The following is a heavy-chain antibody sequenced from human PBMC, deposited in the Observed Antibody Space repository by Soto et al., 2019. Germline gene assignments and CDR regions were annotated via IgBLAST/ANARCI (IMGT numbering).Heavy chain of an antibody. Sequence: PGKGLEWIGEINHSGSTNYNPSLKSRVTISVDTSKNQFSLKLSSVTAADTAVYYCAREDIVVVPARYYYYYYMDVWGKGTTVTVSS. V-gene: IGHV4-34*01. J-gene: IGHJ6*03. CDR3: AREDIVVVPARYYYYYYMDV. CDR2: INHSGST. D-gene: IGHD2-2*01.